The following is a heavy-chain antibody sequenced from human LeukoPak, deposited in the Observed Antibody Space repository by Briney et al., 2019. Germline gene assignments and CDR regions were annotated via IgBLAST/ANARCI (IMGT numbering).Heavy chain of an antibody. CDR2: INHSGST. CDR3: ARVISDDLSYFDY. D-gene: IGHD3-3*01. V-gene: IGHV4-34*01. CDR1: GGSFSGYY. Sequence: SETLSLTCAVYGGSFSGYYWSWIRQPPGKGLEWIGEINHSGSTNYNPSLKSRVTISVDTSKNQFSLKLSSVTAADTAVYYCARVISDDLSYFDYWGQGTLVTVSS. J-gene: IGHJ4*02.